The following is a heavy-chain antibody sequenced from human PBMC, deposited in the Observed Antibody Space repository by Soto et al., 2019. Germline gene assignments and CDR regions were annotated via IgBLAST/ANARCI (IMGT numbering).Heavy chain of an antibody. J-gene: IGHJ4*02. CDR3: ARFSMIAAAGWVDY. V-gene: IGHV4-31*03. CDR1: CGSISSGGYY. D-gene: IGHD6-13*01. CDR2: IYYSGST. Sequence: SETLSLTCTVSCGSISSGGYYWSWIRQHPGKGLEWIGYIYYSGSTYYNPSLKSRVTISVDTSKNQFSLKLSSVTAADTAVYYCARFSMIAAAGWVDYWGQGTLVTVS.